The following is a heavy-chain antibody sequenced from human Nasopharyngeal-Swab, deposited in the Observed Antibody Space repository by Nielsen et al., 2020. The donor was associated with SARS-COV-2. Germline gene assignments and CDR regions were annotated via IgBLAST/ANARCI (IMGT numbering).Heavy chain of an antibody. CDR2: ISHSSSTI. CDR1: GFTFSTYS. J-gene: IGHJ5*02. D-gene: IGHD5-12*01. CDR3: AKEALGYSGYDSNWFDP. Sequence: GGSLRLSCAASGFTFSTYSMNWVRQAPGKGLEWVSYISHSSSTIYYADSVNGRFTISRDNAKNSLYLQMNSLRAEDTALYYCAKEALGYSGYDSNWFDPWGQGTLVTVSS. V-gene: IGHV3-48*04.